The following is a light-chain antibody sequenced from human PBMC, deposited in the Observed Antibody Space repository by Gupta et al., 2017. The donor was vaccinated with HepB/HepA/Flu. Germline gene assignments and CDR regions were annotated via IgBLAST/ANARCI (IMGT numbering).Light chain of an antibody. J-gene: IGLJ3*02. CDR2: EDK. CDR3: YSTESSGNQKGV. V-gene: IGLV3-10*01. CDR1: VLPKKY. Sequence: SYELTPPPSVSVSPGQTARITCSGDVLPKKYGYWYQQKSGQAPVLVIYEDKKRPSGIPERFSGSSSGTMATLTIRGAQVEDEADYYCYSTESSGNQKGVFGGGTKLTVL.